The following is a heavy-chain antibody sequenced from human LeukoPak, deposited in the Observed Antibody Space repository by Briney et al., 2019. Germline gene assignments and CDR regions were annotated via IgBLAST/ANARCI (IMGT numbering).Heavy chain of an antibody. CDR2: MYTSGST. Sequence: SETLSLTCTVSGGSISSGSYYWSWIRQPAGKGLEWIGRMYTSGSTNYNPSLKSRVTISVDTTTNQFSLNLNSVTAADTAVYYCAALHGYFYYMGVWGKGTTVTVSS. V-gene: IGHV4-61*02. CDR3: AALHGYFYYMGV. J-gene: IGHJ6*03. CDR1: GGSISSGSYY.